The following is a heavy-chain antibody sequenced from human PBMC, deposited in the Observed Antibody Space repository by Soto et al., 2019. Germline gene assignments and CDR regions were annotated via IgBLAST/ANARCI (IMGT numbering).Heavy chain of an antibody. CDR2: TSYDGSNN. CDR1: GFTFRSYV. V-gene: IGHV3-33*05. D-gene: IGHD3-16*01. Sequence: QVQLVESGGGVVQPGTSLRLSCVGSGFTFRSYVIHWVRQATGKGLEWVALTSYDGSNNFYGDSVTGRFTISRDNTRNTVELQMDSLRLEDTALYYCARWGATGGLDVWGQGTLVSVSS. CDR3: ARWGATGGLDV. J-gene: IGHJ4*02.